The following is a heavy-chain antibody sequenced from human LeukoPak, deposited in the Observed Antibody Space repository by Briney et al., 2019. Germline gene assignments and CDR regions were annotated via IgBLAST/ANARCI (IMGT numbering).Heavy chain of an antibody. CDR2: INHSGST. V-gene: IGHV4-34*01. J-gene: IGHJ4*02. CDR3: ARGWRYYGSGSPLDY. CDR1: GGSFSGYY. D-gene: IGHD3-10*01. Sequence: SETLSLTCAVYGGSFSGYYWSWIRQPPGKGLEWIGEINHSGSTNYNPSLKSRVTISVDTSKNQLSLKLSSVTAADTAVYYCARGWRYYGSGSPLDYWGQGTLVTVSS.